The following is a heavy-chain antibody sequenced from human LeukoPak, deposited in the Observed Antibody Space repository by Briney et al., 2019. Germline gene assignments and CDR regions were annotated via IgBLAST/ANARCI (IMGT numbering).Heavy chain of an antibody. CDR2: INAGNGNT. Sequence: ASVKVSCKASGYTFTSYAMHWVRQAPGQRLEWMGWINAGNGNTKYSQKFQGRVTTTRDTSASTAYMELSSLRSEDTAVYYCARVERRNSGYDSDYYGMDVWGKGTTVTVSS. V-gene: IGHV1-3*01. CDR3: ARVERRNSGYDSDYYGMDV. J-gene: IGHJ6*04. CDR1: GYTFTSYA. D-gene: IGHD5-12*01.